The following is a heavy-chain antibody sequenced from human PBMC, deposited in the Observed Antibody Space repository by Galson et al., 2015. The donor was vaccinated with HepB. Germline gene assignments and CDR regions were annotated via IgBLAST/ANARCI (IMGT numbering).Heavy chain of an antibody. CDR2: FYYSGKT. D-gene: IGHD2-21*02. J-gene: IGHJ6*02. Sequence: ETLSLTCPVSGASISSYSWSWVRQSPGKGLEWIGHFYYSGKTNYNPSLKSRVTVSVDTSKNQFSLKLSSVTAADTAVYYCAGGYCGGDCYSYDSYYYGMDVWGPGTTVIVSS. CDR3: AGGYCGGDCYSYDSYYYGMDV. CDR1: GASISSYS. V-gene: IGHV4-59*01.